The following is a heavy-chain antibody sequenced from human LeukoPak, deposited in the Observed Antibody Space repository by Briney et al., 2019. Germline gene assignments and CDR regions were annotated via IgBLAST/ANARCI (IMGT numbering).Heavy chain of an antibody. CDR3: ARDSGGPYYYDSSGYYPQPRRYYFDY. CDR2: IIPIFGTA. J-gene: IGHJ4*02. CDR1: VGTFSSYA. D-gene: IGHD3-22*01. V-gene: IGHV1-69*05. Sequence: SVKVSCKASVGTFSSYAISWVRQAPGQGLEWMGGIIPIFGTANCAEKLQGRVTITTDEYTSTAYMGLSSLRSEDTAVYYCARDSGGPYYYDSSGYYPQPRRYYFDYWGQGTLVTVSS.